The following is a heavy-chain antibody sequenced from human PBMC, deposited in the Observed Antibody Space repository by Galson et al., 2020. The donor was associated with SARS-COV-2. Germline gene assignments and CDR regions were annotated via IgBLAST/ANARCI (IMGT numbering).Heavy chain of an antibody. J-gene: IGHJ4*02. V-gene: IGHV3-64*02. Sequence: ASVKVSCAASGFTFSSNPMHWVRQAPGRGLEYVSAISSNGLSTYYADSVKGRFTISRDNSKNTLFLQMGSLRAEDMAVYYCTKVSPLAGSRGHFDQWGQGTLVTVSS. CDR2: ISSNGLST. CDR3: TKVSPLAGSRGHFDQ. CDR1: GFTFSSNP. D-gene: IGHD6-19*01.